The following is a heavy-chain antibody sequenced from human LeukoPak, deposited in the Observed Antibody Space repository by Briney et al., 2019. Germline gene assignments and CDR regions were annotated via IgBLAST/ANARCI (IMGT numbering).Heavy chain of an antibody. CDR3: ARVVAVAGTYFDY. CDR1: GGTFTSYA. D-gene: IGHD6-19*01. CDR2: IIPIFGTA. Sequence: SVKVSCKASGGTFTSYAISWVRQAPGQGLEWMGGIIPIFGTANYAQKFQGRVTITADESTSTAYMELSSLRSEDTAVYYCARVVAVAGTYFDYWGQGTLVTVSS. V-gene: IGHV1-69*13. J-gene: IGHJ4*02.